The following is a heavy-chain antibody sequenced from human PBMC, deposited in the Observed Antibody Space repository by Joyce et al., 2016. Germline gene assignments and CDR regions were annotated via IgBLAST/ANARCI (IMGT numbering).Heavy chain of an antibody. J-gene: IGHJ3*01. D-gene: IGHD2-15*01. CDR1: GNTFTNYY. Sequence: QVQLVQSGAEVKKPGASVKVSCTASGNTFTNYYIHWVRQAPGQGLEWIGRINPNTGGTISPQKLQGRVTMTRDKSISTAYMELSRLTPDDTAKYYCTKEGYCRGGSCYQTDDAFDVWGQGTLVIVSS. CDR3: TKEGYCRGGSCYQTDDAFDV. CDR2: INPNTGGT. V-gene: IGHV1-2*06.